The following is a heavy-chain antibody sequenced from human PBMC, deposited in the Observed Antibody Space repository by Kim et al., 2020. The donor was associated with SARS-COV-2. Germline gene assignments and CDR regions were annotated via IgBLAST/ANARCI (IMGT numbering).Heavy chain of an antibody. D-gene: IGHD6-13*01. CDR2: INPNRGGT. CDR3: ARDRIAATGYGMDV. V-gene: IGHV1-2*02. J-gene: IGHJ6*02. Sequence: ASVKVSCKASGYTFTGYYIHWVRQAPGQGLEWMGWINPNRGGTNYAQKFQGRVTMTRDTSISTAYMEVSRLRSDDTAVYYCARDRIAATGYGMDVWGQGTTVTVSS. CDR1: GYTFTGYY.